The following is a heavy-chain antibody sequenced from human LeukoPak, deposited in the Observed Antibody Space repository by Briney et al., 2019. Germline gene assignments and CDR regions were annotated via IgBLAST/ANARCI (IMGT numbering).Heavy chain of an antibody. CDR1: GFTFSSYW. V-gene: IGHV3-21*01. Sequence: GGSLRLSCAASGFTFSSYWMHWVRQAPGKGLQWVSSISRTNTYIYYADSVRGRFTISRDNAKNSLYLQMNSLRAEDTAVYYCARDPDYYGSGTYYNHYFDYWGQGTLVTVSS. J-gene: IGHJ4*02. CDR3: ARDPDYYGSGTYYNHYFDY. D-gene: IGHD3-10*01. CDR2: ISRTNTYI.